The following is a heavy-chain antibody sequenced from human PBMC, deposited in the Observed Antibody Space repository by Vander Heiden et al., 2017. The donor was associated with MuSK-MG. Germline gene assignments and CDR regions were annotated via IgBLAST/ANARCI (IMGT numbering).Heavy chain of an antibody. Sequence: QVQLVESGGGVVQPGRSLRLSCAASGFTFRSYGMHWVRQAPGKGLEWVAVIWYDGSNKYYADSVKGRFTISRDNSKNTLYLQMNSLRAEDTAVYYCAKDGDYYDSSGYLDHMDVWGKGTTVTVSS. J-gene: IGHJ6*03. CDR1: GFTFRSYG. V-gene: IGHV3-33*06. CDR3: AKDGDYYDSSGYLDHMDV. CDR2: IWYDGSNK. D-gene: IGHD3-22*01.